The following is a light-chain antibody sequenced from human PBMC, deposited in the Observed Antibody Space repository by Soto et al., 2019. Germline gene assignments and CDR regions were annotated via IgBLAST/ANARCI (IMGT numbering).Light chain of an antibody. J-gene: IGKJ2*01. CDR2: VAS. V-gene: IGKV3-20*01. CDR1: QSVSSSY. CDR3: QQYGSSLYT. Sequence: EIVLTQSPGTLSLSPGERATLSCRASQSVSSSYLAWYQQKPGQAPRLLIYVASSRDTGIPDRFSGSGSGTDFTLTISRLEPEDCAVYYCQQYGSSLYTFGQGTKREI.